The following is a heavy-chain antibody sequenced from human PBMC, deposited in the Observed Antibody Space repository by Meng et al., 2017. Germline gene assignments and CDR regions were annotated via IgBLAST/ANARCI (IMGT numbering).Heavy chain of an antibody. CDR3: ARDQGSKATKFDY. D-gene: IGHD5-24*01. V-gene: IGHV1-69*01. CDR1: GGTFSSYA. Sequence: VQLGQLGTGVNKPGSSVKVSLKASGGTFSSYAISWVRQAPGQGLEWMGGIIPIFGTANYAQKFQGRVTITADESTSTAYMELSSLRSEDTAVYYCARDQGSKATKFDYWGQGTRVTGYS. J-gene: IGHJ4*02. CDR2: IIPIFGTA.